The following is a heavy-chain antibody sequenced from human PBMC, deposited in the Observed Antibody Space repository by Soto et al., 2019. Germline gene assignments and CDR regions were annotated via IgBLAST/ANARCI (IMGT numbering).Heavy chain of an antibody. J-gene: IGHJ4*02. CDR3: ARDSFGYCSGGSCFNDL. V-gene: IGHV3-30-3*01. CDR2: ISYDGSNK. D-gene: IGHD2-15*01. Sequence: PGGSLRLSCAASGFTFSSYAMHWVRQAPGKGLEWVAVISYDGSNKYYADSVKGRFTISRDNSKNTLYLQMNSLRAEDTAVYYCARDSFGYCSGGSCFNDLWGQRTLDTVSS. CDR1: GFTFSSYA.